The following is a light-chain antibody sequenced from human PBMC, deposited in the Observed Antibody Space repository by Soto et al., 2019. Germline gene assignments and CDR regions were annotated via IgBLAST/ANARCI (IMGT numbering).Light chain of an antibody. V-gene: IGLV2-8*01. CDR3: CSYAGSYTYVV. CDR2: EVS. Sequence: QSALTQPPSASASPGQSVTISCTGTSSDVGGYNYVSWYQQRPGKAPKLMIYEVSQRPSGVPDRFSGSKSGNTATLTVSGLQAEDEADYYCCSYAGSYTYVVFGGGTKVTVL. CDR1: SSDVGGYNY. J-gene: IGLJ2*01.